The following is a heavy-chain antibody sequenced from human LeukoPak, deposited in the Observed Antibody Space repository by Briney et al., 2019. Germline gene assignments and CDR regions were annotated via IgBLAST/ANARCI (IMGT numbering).Heavy chain of an antibody. Sequence: PSETLSLTCAVYGGSFSGYYWSWIRQPPGKGLEWIGEINHSGSTNYNPSLKSRVTISVDTSKNQFSLKLSSVTAADTAVYYCARKGRDGYNTLITSPYYFDYWGQGTLVTVSS. CDR2: INHSGST. V-gene: IGHV4-34*01. D-gene: IGHD5-24*01. CDR3: ARKGRDGYNTLITSPYYFDY. CDR1: GGSFSGYY. J-gene: IGHJ4*02.